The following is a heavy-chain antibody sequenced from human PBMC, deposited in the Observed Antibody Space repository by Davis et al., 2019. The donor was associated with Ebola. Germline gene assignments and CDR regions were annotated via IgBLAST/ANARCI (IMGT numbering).Heavy chain of an antibody. Sequence: SETLSLTCAVSGGSISSGGYSWSWIRQPPGKGLEWIGYIYHSGSTYYNPSLKSRVTISVDRSKNQFSLKLSSVTAADTAVYYCARVGSGSGSYPYYYGMDVWGQGTTVTVSS. CDR2: IYHSGST. CDR3: ARVGSGSGSYPYYYGMDV. D-gene: IGHD3-10*01. J-gene: IGHJ6*02. CDR1: GGSISSGGYS. V-gene: IGHV4-30-2*01.